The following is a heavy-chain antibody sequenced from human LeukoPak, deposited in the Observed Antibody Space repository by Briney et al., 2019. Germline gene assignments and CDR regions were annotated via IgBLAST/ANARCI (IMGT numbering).Heavy chain of an antibody. V-gene: IGHV3-21*01. Sequence: PGGSLRLSCAASGFTFSSYSMNWVRQAPGKGLEWVSSISSSSSYIYYADSVKGRFTISRDNAKNSLYLQMNSLRAEDTAVYYCARGYDFWSGYDKDYYYYGMDVWGQGTTVTVSS. J-gene: IGHJ6*02. CDR1: GFTFSSYS. CDR3: ARGYDFWSGYDKDYYYYGMDV. D-gene: IGHD3-3*01. CDR2: ISSSSSYI.